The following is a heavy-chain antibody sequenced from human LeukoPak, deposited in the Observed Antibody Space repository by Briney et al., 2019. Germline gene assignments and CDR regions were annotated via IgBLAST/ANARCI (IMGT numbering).Heavy chain of an antibody. Sequence: SETLSLTCAVYGGSFSGYYWSWIRQPPGKGLEWIGEINHSGSTNYNPSLKSRVTISVDTSKNQFSLKLSSVTAADTAVYYCARRVSTMAGYYWGQGTLDTVSS. J-gene: IGHJ4*02. CDR2: INHSGST. D-gene: IGHD3-10*01. CDR1: GGSFSGYY. CDR3: ARRVSTMAGYY. V-gene: IGHV4-34*01.